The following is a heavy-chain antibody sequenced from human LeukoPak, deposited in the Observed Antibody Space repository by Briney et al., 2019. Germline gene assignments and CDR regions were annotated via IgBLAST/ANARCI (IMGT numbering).Heavy chain of an antibody. CDR2: MYNSGTT. V-gene: IGHV4-61*02. CDR1: GASIRGSITIGTYY. CDR3: ARSTNRVDS. J-gene: IGHJ4*02. Sequence: PSQTLSLACTVSGASIRGSITIGTYYWNWIRQPAGKGLEWIGRMYNSGTTINYNPSLKSRVTISVDTSKNQFSLNVTSVTAADTAVYYCARSTNRVDSWGQGTLVTVSS. D-gene: IGHD1-14*01.